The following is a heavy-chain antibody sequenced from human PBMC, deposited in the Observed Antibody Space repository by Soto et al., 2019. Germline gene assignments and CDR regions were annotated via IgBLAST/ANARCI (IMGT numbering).Heavy chain of an antibody. J-gene: IGHJ6*02. D-gene: IGHD6-19*01. Sequence: GGSLRLSCAASGFTFSSYAMHWVRQAPGKGLEWVAVISYDGSNKYYADSVKGRFTISRDNSKNTLYLQMNSLRAEDTAVYYCARGISIAVAGTYGMDVWGQGTTVTVSS. CDR2: ISYDGSNK. V-gene: IGHV3-30-3*01. CDR1: GFTFSSYA. CDR3: ARGISIAVAGTYGMDV.